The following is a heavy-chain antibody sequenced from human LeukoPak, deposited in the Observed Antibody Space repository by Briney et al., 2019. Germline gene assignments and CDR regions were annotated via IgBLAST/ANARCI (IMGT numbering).Heavy chain of an antibody. CDR1: GFTFSSYE. CDR2: ISSSGSTI. J-gene: IGHJ6*02. D-gene: IGHD6-13*01. CDR3: ARGSSSWYTYGMDV. Sequence: GGSLRLSCAASGFTFSSYEMNWVRQAPGKGLEWVSYISSSGSTIYHADSVKGRFTISRDNAKNSLYLQMNSLRAEDTAVYYCARGSSSWYTYGMDVWGQGTTVTVSS. V-gene: IGHV3-48*03.